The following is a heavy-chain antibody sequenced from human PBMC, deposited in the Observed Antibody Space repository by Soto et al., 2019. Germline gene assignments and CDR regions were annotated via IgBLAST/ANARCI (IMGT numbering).Heavy chain of an antibody. V-gene: IGHV3-53*04. Sequence: EVQLVESGGGLVQPGGSLRLSCAASGFTVSSNYMIWVRQAPGKGLEWVSVIYSGGGTYYADSVKGRFTISRHNSKNTLFLQMNSLRAEDTAVYYCASGSSSGRHYWGQGTLVTVSS. J-gene: IGHJ4*02. CDR2: IYSGGGT. CDR3: ASGSSSGRHY. CDR1: GFTVSSNY. D-gene: IGHD6-19*01.